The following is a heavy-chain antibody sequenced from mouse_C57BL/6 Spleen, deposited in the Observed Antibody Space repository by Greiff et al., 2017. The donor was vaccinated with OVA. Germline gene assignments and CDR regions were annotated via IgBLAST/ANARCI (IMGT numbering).Heavy chain of an antibody. CDR2: IDPSDSYT. V-gene: IGHV1-69*01. D-gene: IGHD3-2*02. Sequence: QVQLQQSGAELVMPGASVKLSCKASGYTFTSYWMHWVKQRPGQGLEWIGEIDPSDSYTNYNQKFKGKSTLTVDKSSSTAYMQLSSLTSEDSAVYYCARSETAQAPWFAYWGQGTLVTVSA. J-gene: IGHJ3*01. CDR3: ARSETAQAPWFAY. CDR1: GYTFTSYW.